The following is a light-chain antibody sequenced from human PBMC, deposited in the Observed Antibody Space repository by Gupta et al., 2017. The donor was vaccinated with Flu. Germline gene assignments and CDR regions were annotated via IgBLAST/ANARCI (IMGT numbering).Light chain of an antibody. CDR2: ATS. CDR3: QQRNSSPLT. J-gene: IGKJ1*01. V-gene: IGKV1-39*01. Sequence: DVQMHQSPASLSSSVGDRVTLTCRASQSISSYLNWYQQKPGKAPKLLIYATSSLHSGVPARFSGSGSGTDFTLTISSLEPEDFATYYCQQRNSSPLTFGRGTKVEIK. CDR1: QSISSY.